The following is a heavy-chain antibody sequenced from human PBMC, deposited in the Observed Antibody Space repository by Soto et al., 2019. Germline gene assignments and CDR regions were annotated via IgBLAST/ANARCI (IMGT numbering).Heavy chain of an antibody. CDR3: AGEAGVVHTSYNCLDP. D-gene: IGHD3-3*01. V-gene: IGHV4-4*07. CDR2: IISSGST. CDR1: GGSITDYS. J-gene: IGHJ5*02. Sequence: PSETLSLTCTVSGGSITDYSWVWIRQPAGKGLEWIGRIISSGSTNYNPAPKGRITMSLDTSKNQFSLKLKSATAPDTAVYFCAGEAGVVHTSYNCLDP.